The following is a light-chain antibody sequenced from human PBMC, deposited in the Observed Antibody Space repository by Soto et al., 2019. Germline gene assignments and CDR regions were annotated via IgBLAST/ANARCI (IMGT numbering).Light chain of an antibody. Sequence: QSVLTQPPSVSAAPGQKVTTSCSGSSSNIGNNYVSWYQQLPGTAPKLLIYDNNKRPSGIPDRFSGSKSGTSATLGITGLQTGDEADYYCGTWDSSLSAEVFGTGTKVTVL. J-gene: IGLJ1*01. CDR3: GTWDSSLSAEV. CDR2: DNN. CDR1: SSNIGNNY. V-gene: IGLV1-51*01.